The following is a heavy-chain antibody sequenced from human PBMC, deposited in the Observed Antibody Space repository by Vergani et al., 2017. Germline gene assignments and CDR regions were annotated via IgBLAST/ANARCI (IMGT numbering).Heavy chain of an antibody. J-gene: IGHJ6*03. Sequence: QVQLQESGPGLVKPSETLSLTCTVSGGSISSYYWSWIRQPPGKGLEWIGYIYYSGSTNYNPSLKSRVTISVDTSKNQFSLKLSSVTAADTAVYYGASSSRGTGYYYMDVWGKGTTVTVSS. CDR3: ASSSRGTGYYYMDV. D-gene: IGHD3-16*01. V-gene: IGHV4-59*01. CDR2: IYYSGST. CDR1: GGSISSYY.